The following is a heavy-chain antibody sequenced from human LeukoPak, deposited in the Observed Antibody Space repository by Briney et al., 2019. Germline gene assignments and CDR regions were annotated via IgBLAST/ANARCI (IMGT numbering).Heavy chain of an antibody. V-gene: IGHV3-15*07. CDR3: TTERNFYDSLSFDY. D-gene: IGHD3-22*01. Sequence: GGSLRLSCAASGLTVSNAWMNWVRQAPGKGLEWVGRITSKTDGGTTDYAAPVKGRFTISRDDSKNTLYLQMNSLKIEDTAVYYCTTERNFYDSLSFDYWGQGTLVTVSS. J-gene: IGHJ4*02. CDR1: GLTVSNAW. CDR2: ITSKTDGGTT.